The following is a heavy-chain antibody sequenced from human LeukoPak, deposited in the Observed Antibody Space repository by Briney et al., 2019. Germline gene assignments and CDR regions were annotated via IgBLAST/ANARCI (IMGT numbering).Heavy chain of an antibody. J-gene: IGHJ5*02. Sequence: SETLSLTCTVSGGSVSSGSYYWSWIRQPPGKGLEWIGYIYYSGSTYYNPSLKSRVTISVDTSKNQFSLKLSSVTAADTAVYYCARAAAIRGWFDPWGQGTLVTVSS. V-gene: IGHV4-61*01. CDR1: GGSVSSGSYY. CDR3: ARAAAIRGWFDP. CDR2: IYYSGST. D-gene: IGHD2-21*02.